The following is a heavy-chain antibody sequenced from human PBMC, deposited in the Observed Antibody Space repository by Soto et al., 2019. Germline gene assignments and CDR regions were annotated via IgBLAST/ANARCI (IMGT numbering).Heavy chain of an antibody. CDR2: IKQDGSEK. J-gene: IGHJ4*02. V-gene: IGHV3-7*01. CDR1: GFTFSSYW. CDR3: ARETASASIDY. D-gene: IGHD2-21*01. Sequence: GGSLRLSCAASGFTFSSYWMSWVRQAPGKGLEWVANIKQDGSEKYYVDSVKGRFTISRDNAKNSLYLQMNSLRAEDTAVYYRARETASASIDYWGQGTLVTVSS.